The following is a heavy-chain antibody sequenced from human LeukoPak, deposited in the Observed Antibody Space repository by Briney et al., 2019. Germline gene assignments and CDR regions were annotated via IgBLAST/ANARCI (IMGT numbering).Heavy chain of an antibody. CDR3: ARLRFGSGYYYYGMDV. Sequence: GGSLRLSCAASGFTFSSYAMSWVRQAPGKGLEWVSAISGSGGSTYYADSVKGRFTISRDNSKNTLYLQMNSLRAEDTAVYYCARLRFGSGYYYYGMDVWGQGTTVTVSS. CDR1: GFTFSSYA. V-gene: IGHV3-23*01. J-gene: IGHJ6*02. CDR2: ISGSGGST. D-gene: IGHD1-14*01.